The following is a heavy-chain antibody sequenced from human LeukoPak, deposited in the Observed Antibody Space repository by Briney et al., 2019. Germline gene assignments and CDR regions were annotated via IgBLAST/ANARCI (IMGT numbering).Heavy chain of an antibody. V-gene: IGHV3-48*03. CDR3: ARCGAYYDSSVDY. J-gene: IGHJ4*02. CDR2: ISSSGSTI. D-gene: IGHD3-22*01. Sequence: GGSLRLSCAASGFTFSSYEMNWVRQAPGKGLEWVSYISSSGSTIYYADSVKGRFTISRDNAKNSLYLQMNSLRAEDTAVYYCARCGAYYDSSVDYWGQGTLVTVSS. CDR1: GFTFSSYE.